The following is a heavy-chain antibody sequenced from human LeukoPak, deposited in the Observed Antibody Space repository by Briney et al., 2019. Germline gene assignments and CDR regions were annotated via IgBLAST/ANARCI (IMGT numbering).Heavy chain of an antibody. CDR3: TKDPNGDYVGAFDF. J-gene: IGHJ3*01. CDR1: NFAFSTYA. V-gene: IGHV3-23*01. Sequence: GGSLRLSCAASNFAFSTYAMTWVRQAPGKGLEWVSSITGSGAGTSYADSVKGRFTISRDNSKSTLFLQMNSLRAEDTAVYYCTKDPNGDYVGAFDFWGQGTMVTVSS. D-gene: IGHD4-17*01. CDR2: ITGSGAGT.